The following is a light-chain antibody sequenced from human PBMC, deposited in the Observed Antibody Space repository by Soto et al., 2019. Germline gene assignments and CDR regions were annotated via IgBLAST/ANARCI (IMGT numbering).Light chain of an antibody. J-gene: IGKJ1*01. Sequence: DIQMTQSPSTLSASVGDRVTITCRASQSITRWLAWYQQKPGKAPKILIYHASSLETGVQSSFSGSGSGTDSTLTISSLQPDDFATYYCKHYNSYGTCGQGTKVDIK. CDR2: HAS. CDR3: KHYNSYGT. CDR1: QSITRW. V-gene: IGKV1-5*01.